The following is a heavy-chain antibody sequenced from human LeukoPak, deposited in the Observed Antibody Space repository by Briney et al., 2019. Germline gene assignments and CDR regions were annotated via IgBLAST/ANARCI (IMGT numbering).Heavy chain of an antibody. V-gene: IGHV3-23*01. CDR2: ISGRGDNT. J-gene: IGHJ4*02. Sequence: PGGSLRLSCAASGFTFSSYAMSWVRQAPGKGLEWVSAISGRGDNTYYADSVKGRFTISRDNSKNTLYLQMNSLRADDTAVYYCAKSNDFWSGYYRSFDYWGQGTLVTVSS. CDR1: GFTFSSYA. D-gene: IGHD3-3*01. CDR3: AKSNDFWSGYYRSFDY.